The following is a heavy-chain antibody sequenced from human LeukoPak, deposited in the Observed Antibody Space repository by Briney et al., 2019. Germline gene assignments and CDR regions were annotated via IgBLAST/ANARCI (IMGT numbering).Heavy chain of an antibody. CDR1: GYRSPGYW. CDR2: IYPDDSDT. J-gene: IGHJ5*02. D-gene: IGHD1-26*01. Sequence: GESLKISCKGSGYRSPGYWIGWVRQMPGKGLEWMGIIYPDDSDTRYSPSFQGQVTISADKSISTAYLQWSSLKASDTAMYYCARVGGSLNTPADPWGQGTLVTVSS. V-gene: IGHV5-51*01. CDR3: ARVGGSLNTPADP.